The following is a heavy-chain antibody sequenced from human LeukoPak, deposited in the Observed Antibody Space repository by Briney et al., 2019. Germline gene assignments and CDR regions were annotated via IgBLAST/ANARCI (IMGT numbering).Heavy chain of an antibody. CDR3: ARLIDDRYCSSTSCERLDYYYGMDV. V-gene: IGHV4-59*08. CDR1: GGSISSYY. Sequence: SETLSLTCNVSGGSISSYYWSWIRQPPGKGLEWIGYIYYSGSTNYNPSLKSRVTISVDTSKNQFSLKLNSVTAADTAVYYCARLIDDRYCSSTSCERLDYYYGMDVWGQGTTVTVSS. CDR2: IYYSGST. D-gene: IGHD2-2*01. J-gene: IGHJ6*02.